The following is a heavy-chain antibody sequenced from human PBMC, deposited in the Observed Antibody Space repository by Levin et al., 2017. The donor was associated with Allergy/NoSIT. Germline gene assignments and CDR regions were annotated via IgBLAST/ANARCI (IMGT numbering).Heavy chain of an antibody. CDR2: TSGSGANT. CDR3: AKGAGSPFDS. Sequence: SGGSLRLSCAASGFTFSSYDMSWVRQAPGKGLEWVSATSGSGANTYYADSVKGRFTISRDNSKNTLYLQMNRLRAEDTAVYYCAKGAGSPFDSWGQGTLVTVSS. CDR1: GFTFSSYD. D-gene: IGHD6-19*01. V-gene: IGHV3-23*01. J-gene: IGHJ4*02.